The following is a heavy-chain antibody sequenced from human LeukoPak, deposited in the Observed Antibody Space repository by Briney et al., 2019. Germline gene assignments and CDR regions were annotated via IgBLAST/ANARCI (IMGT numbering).Heavy chain of an antibody. CDR2: IIPIFGTA. J-gene: IGHJ3*02. D-gene: IGHD3-22*01. Sequence: SVKVSCKASGGTFSSYAISWVRQAPGQGREWMGGIIPIFGTANYAQKFQGRVTITADESTSTAYMELSSLRSEDTAVYYCARDPRKYYDSSGYHIDAFDIWGQGTMVTVSS. V-gene: IGHV1-69*13. CDR3: ARDPRKYYDSSGYHIDAFDI. CDR1: GGTFSSYA.